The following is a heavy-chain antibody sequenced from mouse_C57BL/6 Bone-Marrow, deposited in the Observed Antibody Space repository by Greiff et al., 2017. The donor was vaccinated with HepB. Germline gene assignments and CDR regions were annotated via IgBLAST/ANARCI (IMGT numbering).Heavy chain of an antibody. J-gene: IGHJ4*01. CDR2: SRNKANDYTT. CDR1: GFTFSDFY. V-gene: IGHV7-1*01. Sequence: EVKVVESGGGLVQSGRSLRLSCATSGFTFSDFYMEWVRQAPGKGLEWIAASRNKANDYTTEYSASVKGRFIVSRDTSQSILYLQMNALRAEDTAIYYCARDAGWLPYYYAMDYWGQGTSVTVSS. CDR3: ARDAGWLPYYYAMDY. D-gene: IGHD2-2*01.